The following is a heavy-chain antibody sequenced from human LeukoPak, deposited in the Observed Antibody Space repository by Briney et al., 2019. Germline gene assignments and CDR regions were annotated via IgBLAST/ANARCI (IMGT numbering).Heavy chain of an antibody. D-gene: IGHD3-3*01. CDR1: GFTFSSYW. J-gene: IGHJ4*02. CDR2: ISSSSSTI. V-gene: IGHV3-48*02. CDR3: ARDHPLRFLEWLFPAYFDY. Sequence: PGGSLRLSCAASGFTFSSYWMSWVRQAPGKGLEWVSYISSSSSTIYYADSVKGRFTISRDNAKNSLYLQMNSLRDEDTAVYYCARDHPLRFLEWLFPAYFDYWGQGTLVTVSS.